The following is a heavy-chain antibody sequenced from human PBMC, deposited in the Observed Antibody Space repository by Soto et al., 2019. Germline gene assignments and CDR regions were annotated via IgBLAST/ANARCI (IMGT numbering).Heavy chain of an antibody. J-gene: IGHJ4*02. CDR2: IYSGGST. Sequence: EVQLVESGGGLVQPGGSLRLSCAASGFTVSSNYMSWVRQAPGKGLEWVSVIYSGGSTYSADSVKGRFTISRHNSKNTLYLLMNSLRAEDAAVYYCARDFRPPYGVRYFDYWGQGTLVTVSS. CDR1: GFTVSSNY. V-gene: IGHV3-53*04. CDR3: ARDFRPPYGVRYFDY. D-gene: IGHD4-17*01.